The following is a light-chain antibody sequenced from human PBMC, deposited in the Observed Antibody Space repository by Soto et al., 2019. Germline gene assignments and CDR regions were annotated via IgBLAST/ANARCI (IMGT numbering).Light chain of an antibody. CDR3: NSYTGSGIV. V-gene: IGLV2-14*01. CDR2: EVS. Sequence: QSALTQHASVSGSPGQSITISCTGTSSDVGGYNYVSWYQHHPGKAPKLMIYEVSNRPSGVSYRFSGSKSGNTASLTISGLQAEDEADYYCNSYTGSGIVFGTGTKVTVL. J-gene: IGLJ1*01. CDR1: SSDVGGYNY.